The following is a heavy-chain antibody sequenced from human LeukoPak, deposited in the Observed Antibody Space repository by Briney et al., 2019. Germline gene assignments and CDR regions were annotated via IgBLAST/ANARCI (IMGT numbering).Heavy chain of an antibody. D-gene: IGHD6-13*01. CDR2: ISWNSGSI. Sequence: PGRSLRLSCAASGFTFDDYAMHWVRHAPGKGLEWVSGISWNSGSIGYADSVKGRFTISRDNAKNSLYLQMNSLRAEDTALYYCAKGGIAAAGSGGFDPWGQGTLVTVSS. CDR1: GFTFDDYA. CDR3: AKGGIAAAGSGGFDP. V-gene: IGHV3-9*01. J-gene: IGHJ5*02.